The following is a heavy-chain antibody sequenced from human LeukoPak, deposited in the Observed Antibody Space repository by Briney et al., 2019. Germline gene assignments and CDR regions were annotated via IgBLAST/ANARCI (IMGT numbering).Heavy chain of an antibody. CDR2: ISGSGGST. V-gene: IGHV3-23*01. D-gene: IGHD5-12*01. Sequence: GGSLRLSCVASGFTFSSYAMSWVRQAPGKGLEWVSSISGSGGSTYYADSVKGRFTISRDNSKNTLYLQMNSLRAEDTAVYYCAKGHSGYDFFADYWGQGTLVTVSS. CDR3: AKGHSGYDFFADY. J-gene: IGHJ4*02. CDR1: GFTFSSYA.